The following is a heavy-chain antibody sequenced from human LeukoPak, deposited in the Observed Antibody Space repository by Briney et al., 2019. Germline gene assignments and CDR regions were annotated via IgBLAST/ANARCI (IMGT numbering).Heavy chain of an antibody. J-gene: IGHJ4*02. V-gene: IGHV3-23*01. CDR3: AKSRLGYDILTGYYGYYFDY. CDR2: ISGSGGST. Sequence: RGSLRLSCAASGFTFSSYAMSWVRHAPEKGLEWVSAISGSGGSTYYADSVKGRFTISRDNSKNTLYLQMNSLRAEDTAVYYCAKSRLGYDILTGYYGYYFDYWGQGTLVTVSS. CDR1: GFTFSSYA. D-gene: IGHD3-9*01.